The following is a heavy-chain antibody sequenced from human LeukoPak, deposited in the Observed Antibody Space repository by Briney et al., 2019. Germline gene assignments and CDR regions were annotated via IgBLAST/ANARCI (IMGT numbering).Heavy chain of an antibody. CDR1: GYTFTSYG. D-gene: IGHD3-22*01. CDR2: ISAYNGNT. CDR3: ARPKYYYDSSAPLYY. Sequence: ASVKVSCKASGYTFTSYGISWVRQAPGQGLEWMGWISAYNGNTNYAQKLQGRVTMTTDTSTSTAYMELRSLRSDDTAVYYCARPKYYYDSSAPLYYWGQGTLVTVSS. J-gene: IGHJ4*02. V-gene: IGHV1-18*01.